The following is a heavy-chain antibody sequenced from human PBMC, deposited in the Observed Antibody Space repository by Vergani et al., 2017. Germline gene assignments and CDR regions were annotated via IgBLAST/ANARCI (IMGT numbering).Heavy chain of an antibody. V-gene: IGHV4-31*03. Sequence: QVQLQESGPGLVKPSQTLSLTCPVSGGSISRGGYYWSWIRQHPGKGLEWIGYIYYSGRTYYNPSRKSRVTISVDMSKNQFSLKLSSVTAADTAVYYCARDYYDSRAPGTWGQGTLVTVSS. D-gene: IGHD3-22*01. CDR2: IYYSGRT. J-gene: IGHJ5*02. CDR3: ARDYYDSRAPGT. CDR1: GGSISRGGYY.